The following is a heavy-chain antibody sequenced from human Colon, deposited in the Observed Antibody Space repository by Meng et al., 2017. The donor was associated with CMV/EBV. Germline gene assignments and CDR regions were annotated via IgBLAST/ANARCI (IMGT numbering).Heavy chain of an antibody. V-gene: IGHV1-69*02. D-gene: IGHD6-13*01. CDR1: GYTFTDHY. J-gene: IGHJ1*01. CDR3: ARSLSGSSWSS. Sequence: SVKVSCKASGYTFTDHYNHWVRRAPGQGLEWMGRIIPIVDKVDYAQKFQGRVTISADKSTGTVYMELSSLRSEDTAMFYCARSLSGSSWSSWGQGTLVTVSS. CDR2: IIPIVDKV.